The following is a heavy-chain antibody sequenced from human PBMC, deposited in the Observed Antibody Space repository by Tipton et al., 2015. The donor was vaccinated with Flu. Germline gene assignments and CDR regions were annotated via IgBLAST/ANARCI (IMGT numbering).Heavy chain of an antibody. CDR3: ARGTAIHAWHFDL. CDR1: GGSISSASYT. V-gene: IGHV4-61*02. Sequence: TLSLTCTVYGGSISSASYTWNWIRQPAGKGLEWIGSLHPSGSTNYNPSLKSRVIISADTSKNQFSLNLTSLTDADTAVYYCARGTAIHAWHFDLWGPGTLVTVSS. CDR2: LHPSGST. J-gene: IGHJ2*01.